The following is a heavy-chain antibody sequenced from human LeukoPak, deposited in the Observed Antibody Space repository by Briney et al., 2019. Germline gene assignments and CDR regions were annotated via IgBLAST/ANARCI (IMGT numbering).Heavy chain of an antibody. Sequence: SETLSLTCAVYGGSFRGYYWSWIRQPPGKGLEWIGEINHSGSTNYNPSLKSRVTISVDTSKNQFSLKLSSVTAADTAVYYCARGRPGGGYWGQGTLVTVSS. J-gene: IGHJ4*02. V-gene: IGHV4-34*01. CDR3: ARGRPGGGY. D-gene: IGHD4-23*01. CDR2: INHSGST. CDR1: GGSFRGYY.